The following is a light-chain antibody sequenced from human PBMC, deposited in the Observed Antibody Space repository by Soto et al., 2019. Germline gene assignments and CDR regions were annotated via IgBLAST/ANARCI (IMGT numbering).Light chain of an antibody. Sequence: DIQMTQSPSTLSASVGDRVTISCRASQSNGDWLAWFQQKPGRAPKLLIYEASNLQTGVPRRFSGSGAGTEFSLTISGLQPDDLASSYCLQYSSYPCTFGQGTKLEIK. CDR3: LQYSSYPCT. CDR2: EAS. CDR1: QSNGDW. J-gene: IGKJ2*02. V-gene: IGKV1-5*01.